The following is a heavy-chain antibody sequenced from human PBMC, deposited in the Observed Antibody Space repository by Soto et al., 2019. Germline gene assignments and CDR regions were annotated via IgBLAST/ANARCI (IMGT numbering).Heavy chain of an antibody. CDR3: ARPPGDPFAFDI. D-gene: IGHD2-21*02. V-gene: IGHV1-3*01. CDR1: GYTFTSYA. J-gene: IGHJ3*02. Sequence: ASVKVSCKASGYTFTSYAMHWVRQAPGQRLEWMGWINAGNGNTKYSQKFQGRVTMTTDTSTSTAYMELRSLRSDDTAVYYCARPPGDPFAFDIWGQGTMVTVSS. CDR2: INAGNGNT.